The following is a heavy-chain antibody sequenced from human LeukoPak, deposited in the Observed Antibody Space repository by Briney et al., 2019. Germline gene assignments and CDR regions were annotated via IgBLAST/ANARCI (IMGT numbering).Heavy chain of an antibody. CDR2: IYSGGST. CDR3: AKGGVLGIAAADLDY. J-gene: IGHJ4*02. CDR1: GFTVSSNY. Sequence: GGSLRLSCAASGFTVSSNYMSWVRQAPGKGLEWVSVIYSGGSTYYADSVKGRFTISRDNSKNTLYLQMNSLRAEDTAVYYCAKGGVLGIAAADLDYWGQGTLVAVSS. V-gene: IGHV3-66*01. D-gene: IGHD6-13*01.